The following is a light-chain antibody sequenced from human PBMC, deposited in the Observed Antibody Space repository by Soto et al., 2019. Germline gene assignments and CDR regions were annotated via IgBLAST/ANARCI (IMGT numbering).Light chain of an antibody. Sequence: IQMTQSPSSLSASVGDRVTITCRASQGIRDYLGWYQQKPGEAPKLLIYAASSLQSGVPSRFSGSVSGTDFTLTISSLQPEDFATYYCLQDYNYPRTFGGGTKVEIK. CDR3: LQDYNYPRT. CDR2: AAS. CDR1: QGIRDY. J-gene: IGKJ4*01. V-gene: IGKV1-6*01.